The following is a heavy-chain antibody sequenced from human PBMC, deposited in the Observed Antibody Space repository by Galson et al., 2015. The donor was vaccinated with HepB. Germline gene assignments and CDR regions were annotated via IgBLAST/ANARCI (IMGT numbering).Heavy chain of an antibody. D-gene: IGHD3-10*01. CDR1: GYTFTSYE. Sequence: SVKVSCKASGYTFTSYEVNWVRQATGQGLEWMGWMNPYTDNTAYAQNFQGRITMTGDTSIDTAYMTLSSLTSEDTAIYYCARGPRVQGKTYFFDSWGQGTWAT. V-gene: IGHV1-8*01. CDR3: ARGPRVQGKTYFFDS. CDR2: MNPYTDNT. J-gene: IGHJ4*02.